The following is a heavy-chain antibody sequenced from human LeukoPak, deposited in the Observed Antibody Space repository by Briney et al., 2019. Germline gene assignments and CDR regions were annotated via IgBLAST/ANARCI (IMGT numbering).Heavy chain of an antibody. D-gene: IGHD1-7*01. CDR3: ARGGTGTTSLSWFDP. V-gene: IGHV1-69*05. J-gene: IGHJ5*02. CDR2: IIPIFGTA. Sequence: SVKVPCKASGGTFSSYAISWVRQAPGQGLEWMGGIIPIFGTANYAQKFQGRVTITTDESTSTAYMELSSLRSEDTAVYYCARGGTGTTSLSWFDPWGQGTLVTVSS. CDR1: GGTFSSYA.